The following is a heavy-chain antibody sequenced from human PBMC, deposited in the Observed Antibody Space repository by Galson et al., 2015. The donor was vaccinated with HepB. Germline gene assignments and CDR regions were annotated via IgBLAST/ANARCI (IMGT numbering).Heavy chain of an antibody. CDR3: AKPDDWSGYYPTSY. CDR1: GFTFSSYG. Sequence: SLRLSCAASGFTFSSYGMHWVRQAPGKGLEWVAVISYDGSNKYYADSVKGRFTISRDNSKNTLYLQMNSLRAEDTAVYYCAKPDDWSGYYPTSYWGQGTLVTVSS. J-gene: IGHJ4*02. CDR2: ISYDGSNK. V-gene: IGHV3-30*18. D-gene: IGHD3-3*01.